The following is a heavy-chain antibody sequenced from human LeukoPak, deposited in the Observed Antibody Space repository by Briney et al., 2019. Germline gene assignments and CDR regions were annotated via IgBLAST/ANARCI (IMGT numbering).Heavy chain of an antibody. CDR1: GFTFSSYW. V-gene: IGHV3-7*01. D-gene: IGHD1-1*01. J-gene: IGHJ4*02. Sequence: GGSLRLSCAASGFTFSSYWMSWVRQAPGKGLEWVANIKQDGSEKYYVDSVKGRFTISRDNAKNSLYLQMNSLRAEDTAVYYCASRSPRDPRLPFFDYWGQGTLVTVPS. CDR2: IKQDGSEK. CDR3: ASRSPRDPRLPFFDY.